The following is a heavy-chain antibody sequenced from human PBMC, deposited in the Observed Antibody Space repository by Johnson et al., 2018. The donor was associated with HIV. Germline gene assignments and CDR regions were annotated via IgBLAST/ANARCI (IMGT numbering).Heavy chain of an antibody. CDR2: IRYDGSNK. CDR3: ARVGQLARTHAFDI. CDR1: GLTFSSYG. D-gene: IGHD6-13*01. Sequence: QVQLVESGGGLVQPGGSLRLSCVASGLTFSSYGMHWVRQAPGKGLEWVAFIRYDGSNKYYADSVKGRFTLSRDNSKNTLFLHMNSLGADDTAVYYCARVGQLARTHAFDIWGQGTMVTVSS. J-gene: IGHJ3*02. V-gene: IGHV3-30*02.